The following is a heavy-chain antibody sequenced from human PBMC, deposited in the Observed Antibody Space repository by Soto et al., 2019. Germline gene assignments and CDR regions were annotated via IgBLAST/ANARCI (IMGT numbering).Heavy chain of an antibody. V-gene: IGHV4-34*01. J-gene: IGHJ4*02. Sequence: QVQLQQWGAGLLKPSETLSLTCAVYGVSFSRYYWTWIRQPPGKGLEWIGQINHGGGTTYNPSLKSRVTMSIDTSTNQFSLRLSSVTAADTAVYYCARGRRVTNDLLIGPLGYFDYWGQGTLVTVSS. D-gene: IGHD3-9*01. CDR2: INHGGGT. CDR3: ARGRRVTNDLLIGPLGYFDY. CDR1: GVSFSRYY.